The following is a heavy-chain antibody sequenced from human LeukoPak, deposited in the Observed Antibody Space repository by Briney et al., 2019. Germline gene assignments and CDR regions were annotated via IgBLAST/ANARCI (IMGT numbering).Heavy chain of an antibody. V-gene: IGHV3-48*03. Sequence: GGSLRLSCAASGFTFSSYEMNWVRQAPRKGLEWVSYISSSGSTIYYADSVKGRFTISRDNAKNSLYPQMNSLRAEDTAVYYCASPPRAVAGTHYFDYWGQGTLVTVSS. CDR2: ISSSGSTI. CDR1: GFTFSSYE. D-gene: IGHD6-19*01. CDR3: ASPPRAVAGTHYFDY. J-gene: IGHJ4*02.